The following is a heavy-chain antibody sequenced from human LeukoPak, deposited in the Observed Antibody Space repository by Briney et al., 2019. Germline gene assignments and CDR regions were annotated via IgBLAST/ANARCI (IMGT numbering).Heavy chain of an antibody. CDR2: TYYRSNLYT. CDR3: AKGGLVRGAMSPTLGFDP. J-gene: IGHJ5*02. Sequence: SQTLSLTCALSGDSVSSNSAGWDWIRQSPSRGLEWLVRTYYRSNLYTDIADSVESRMTLNPDPSRNQLSLHLNSVIPEDTAVYYCAKGGLVRGAMSPTLGFDPWGQGTLVTVSS. V-gene: IGHV6-1*01. D-gene: IGHD3-10*01. CDR1: GDSVSSNSAG.